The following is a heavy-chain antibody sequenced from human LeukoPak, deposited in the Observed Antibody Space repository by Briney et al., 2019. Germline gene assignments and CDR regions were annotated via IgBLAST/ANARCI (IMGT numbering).Heavy chain of an antibody. CDR3: AKASWVSSADAVL. J-gene: IGHJ4*02. D-gene: IGHD3-16*01. CDR1: GFTFSSYW. CDR2: KKQDGSEK. V-gene: IGHV3-7*03. Sequence: GGSLRLSCAASGFTFSSYWMSWVRQAPGKGLEGVANKKQDGSEKYYVDSVKGRFTISRDNAKNSLYLQMKSLRVEDTAVYFCAKASWVSSADAVLWGQGTLITVSS.